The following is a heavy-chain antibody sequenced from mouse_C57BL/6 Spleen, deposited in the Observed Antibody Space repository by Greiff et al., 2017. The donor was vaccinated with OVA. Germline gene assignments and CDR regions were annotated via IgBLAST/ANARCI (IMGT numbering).Heavy chain of an antibody. J-gene: IGHJ4*01. D-gene: IGHD2-5*01. CDR3: ARSAYYSNPRDYAMGD. CDR1: GYTFTSYW. V-gene: IGHV1-53*01. Sequence: QVQLQQPGTELVKPGASVKLSCKASGYTFTSYWMHWVKQRPGQGLEWIGNINTSNGGTNYNEKFKSQATLTVDKSSSTAYMQLSSLTSEDSAVYYCARSAYYSNPRDYAMGDWGQGPSVTVSS. CDR2: INTSNGGT.